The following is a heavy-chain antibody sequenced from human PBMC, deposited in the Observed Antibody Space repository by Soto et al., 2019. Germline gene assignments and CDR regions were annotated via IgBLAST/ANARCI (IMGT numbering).Heavy chain of an antibody. V-gene: IGHV3-33*01. CDR3: ARDGIYSYGLALPPHYYYYYGMDV. J-gene: IGHJ6*02. CDR2: IWYDGSNK. Sequence: PGGSLRRSCAASGFTFSSYGMHWVRQAPGKGLEWVAVIWYDGSNKYYADSVKGRFTISRDNSKNTLYLQMNSLRAEDTAVYYCARDGIYSYGLALPPHYYYYYGMDVWGQGTTVTVSS. D-gene: IGHD5-18*01. CDR1: GFTFSSYG.